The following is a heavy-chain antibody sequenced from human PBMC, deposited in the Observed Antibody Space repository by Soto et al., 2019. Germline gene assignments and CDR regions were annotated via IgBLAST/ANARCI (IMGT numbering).Heavy chain of an antibody. CDR2: IDWDDNK. V-gene: IGHV2-70*01. CDR1: GFSLSTSGMC. D-gene: IGHD4-17*01. J-gene: IGHJ4*02. Sequence: SGPTLVNPTQALTLTCTFSGFSLSTSGMCVILIRQPPGKALEWLALIDWDDNKNYNTSLKTRLTISKDTSKNQVVLTMTNMDPVDTATFYCARTQDGPIDYWGQGTLVTVYS. CDR3: ARTQDGPIDY.